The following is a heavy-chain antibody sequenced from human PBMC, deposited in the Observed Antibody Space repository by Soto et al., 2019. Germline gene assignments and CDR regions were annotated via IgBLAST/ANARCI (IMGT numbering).Heavy chain of an antibody. V-gene: IGHV5-10-1*01. CDR3: ARTNYYSYGMDV. CDR1: GYNFTTYW. CDR2: IDPSVSYT. Sequence: LGESLKISCKGSGYNFTTYWIGWVRQMPGKCLEWMVRIDPSVSYTNYSPSFQGHVTISVDKSISTAYLQWSSLKSSDTAMYYCARTNYYSYGMDVRGQGTTVTVSS. J-gene: IGHJ6*02.